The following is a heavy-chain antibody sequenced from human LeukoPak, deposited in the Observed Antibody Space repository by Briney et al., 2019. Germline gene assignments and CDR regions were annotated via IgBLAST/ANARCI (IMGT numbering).Heavy chain of an antibody. CDR3: ARSRSGYQFDD. V-gene: IGHV3-48*01. Sequence: GGSLRLSCAASGFTFSSFSMDWGRQAPPKGLEWLSYISSTSSTMLYTHSVKGRFTISRDNAKNSLYLQMHSLRAEDTAVYYCARSRSGYQFDDWGQGTLVTVSS. J-gene: IGHJ4*02. CDR1: GFTFSSFS. D-gene: IGHD2-2*01. CDR2: ISSTSSTM.